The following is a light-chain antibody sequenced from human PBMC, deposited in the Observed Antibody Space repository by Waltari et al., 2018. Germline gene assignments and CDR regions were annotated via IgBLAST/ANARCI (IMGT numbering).Light chain of an antibody. CDR2: DVS. J-gene: IGLJ3*02. V-gene: IGLV2-14*01. CDR3: CSFTSRSTWV. Sequence: QSALTQPASVSGSPGQSITISCTGTSSYVGGYNYVPWYQQHPGKAPKLLIFDVSNRPSGVSNRFSGSKSGNTASLTISGLQAEDESDYYCCSFTSRSTWVFGGGTKLTVL. CDR1: SSYVGGYNY.